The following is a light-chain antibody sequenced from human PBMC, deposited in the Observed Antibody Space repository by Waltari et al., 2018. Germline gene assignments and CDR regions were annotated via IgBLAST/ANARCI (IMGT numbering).Light chain of an antibody. J-gene: IGLJ2*01. CDR3: SSYVSSDTLEL. V-gene: IGLV2-14*03. Sequence: HSALTQSASVSGSPGQSITISCTGTSSDVGGYNYVSWYQQHPGKAPKLMIFDVSNRPSGVSSRFSGSKSGNTASLTISGLQAEDEADYYCSSYVSSDTLELFGGGTSLTVL. CDR2: DVS. CDR1: SSDVGGYNY.